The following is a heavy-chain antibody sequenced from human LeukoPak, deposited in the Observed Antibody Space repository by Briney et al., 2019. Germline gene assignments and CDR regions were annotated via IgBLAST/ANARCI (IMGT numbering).Heavy chain of an antibody. CDR1: GFTVSSNY. CDR2: IYSGGST. CDR3: ARGKGSSMYYYYGMDV. V-gene: IGHV3-66*01. J-gene: IGHJ6*02. Sequence: GSLRLSCAASGFTVSSNYMGWVRQAPGKGLEWVSVIYSGGSTYYADSVKGRFTISRDNSKNTLYLQMNSLRAEDTAVYYCARGKGSSMYYYYGMDVWGQGTTVTVSS. D-gene: IGHD6-13*01.